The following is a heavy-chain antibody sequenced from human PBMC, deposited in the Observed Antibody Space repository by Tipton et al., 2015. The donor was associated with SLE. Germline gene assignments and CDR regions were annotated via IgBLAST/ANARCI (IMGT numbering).Heavy chain of an antibody. V-gene: IGHV4-34*01. CDR1: GGSFSGYY. CDR2: INHSGST. CDR3: ASSLGSSYWFDY. D-gene: IGHD2-15*01. Sequence: TLSLTCAVYGGSFSGYYWSWIRQPPGKGLEWIGEINHSGSTNYNPSLKSRVTISVDTSKNQFSLKLRSVTAADTAVYYCASSLGSSYWFDYWGQGTLVTVSS. J-gene: IGHJ4*02.